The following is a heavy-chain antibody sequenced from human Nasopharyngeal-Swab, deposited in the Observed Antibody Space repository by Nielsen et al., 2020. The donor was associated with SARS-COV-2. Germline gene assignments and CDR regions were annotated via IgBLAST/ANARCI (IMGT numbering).Heavy chain of an antibody. V-gene: IGHV1-46*01. J-gene: IGHJ6*02. D-gene: IGHD3-3*01. CDR3: ARDQYDFWSGHWSPGYYYGMDV. CDR1: GYTFTSYY. CDR2: INPSGGST. Sequence: ASVKVSCKASGYTFTSYYMHWVRQAPGQGLEWMGIINPSGGSTSYAQKFQGRVTMTRDTSTSTVYMELSSLRSEDTAVYYCARDQYDFWSGHWSPGYYYGMDVWGQGTTVTVSS.